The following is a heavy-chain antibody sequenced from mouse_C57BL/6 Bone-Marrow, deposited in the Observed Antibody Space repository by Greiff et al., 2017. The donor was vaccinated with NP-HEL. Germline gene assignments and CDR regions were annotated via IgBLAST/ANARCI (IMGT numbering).Heavy chain of an antibody. V-gene: IGHV5-6*01. J-gene: IGHJ3*01. CDR3: ARLTYYSNYVAY. CDR1: GFTFSSYG. D-gene: IGHD2-5*01. CDR2: ISSGGSYT. Sequence: EVKLMESGGDLVKPGGSLKLSCAASGFTFSSYGMSWVRQTPDKRLEWVATISSGGSYTYYPDSVKGRFTISRDNAKNTLYLQMSSLKSEDTAMYYCARLTYYSNYVAYWGQGTLVTVSA.